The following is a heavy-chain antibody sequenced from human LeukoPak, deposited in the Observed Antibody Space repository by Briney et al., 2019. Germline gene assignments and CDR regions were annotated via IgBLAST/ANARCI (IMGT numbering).Heavy chain of an antibody. CDR1: GYTFTGYY. V-gene: IGHV1-2*02. CDR2: INPNSGGT. CDR3: ARGTLLYSGYVRGENWFDP. J-gene: IGHJ5*02. D-gene: IGHD5-12*01. Sequence: ASVKVSCKASGYTFTGYYMHWVRQAPGQGLEWMGWINPNSGGTNYAQKLQGRVTMTTDTSTSTAYMELRSLRSDDTAVYYCARGTLLYSGYVRGENWFDPWGQGTLVTVSS.